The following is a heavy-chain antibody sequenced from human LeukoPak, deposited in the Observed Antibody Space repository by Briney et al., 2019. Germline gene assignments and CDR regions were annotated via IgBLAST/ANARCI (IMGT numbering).Heavy chain of an antibody. CDR3: GRENCGRPTCLDY. CDR1: GFTFSNYG. Sequence: PGGSLRLSCAASGFTFSNYGIHWVRQAPGQGLEWVAAIQHDGSKKYYGDSVKGRFTISRDNSKNTVFLQTNSLRAEDTAVYYCGRENCGRPTCLDYWGQGTLVSVSS. V-gene: IGHV3-33*05. D-gene: IGHD2-21*01. CDR2: IQHDGSKK. J-gene: IGHJ4*02.